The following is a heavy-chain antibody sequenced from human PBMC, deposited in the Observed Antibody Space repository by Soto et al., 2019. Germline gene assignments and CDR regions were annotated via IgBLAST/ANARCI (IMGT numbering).Heavy chain of an antibody. CDR2: IYPGDSDT. Sequence: CKRSGXSFTSYWIGXVRQMPGKGLEWMGIIYPGDSDTRYSPSLQGQVTISADKSISTAYLQWSSLKASDTAMYYCARHRYSSSPATGRYYYYYYMDVWGKGTTVTVSS. V-gene: IGHV5-51*01. CDR1: GXSFTSYW. D-gene: IGHD6-6*01. CDR3: ARHRYSSSPATGRYYYYYYMDV. J-gene: IGHJ6*03.